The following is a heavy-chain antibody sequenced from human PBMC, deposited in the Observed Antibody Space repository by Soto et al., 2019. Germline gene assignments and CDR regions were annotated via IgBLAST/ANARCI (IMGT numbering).Heavy chain of an antibody. D-gene: IGHD3-16*01. CDR2: IYYSGSN. CDR1: GGSISSXDYY. V-gene: IGHV4-30-4*01. J-gene: IGHJ5*02. Sequence: LXLXCTVSGGSISSXDYYWSLIRQPPGKGLEWIGYIYYSGSNFYNQSLKNRVTISLDTSKIQFSLNMSSVTAADTAVYYCVREGGEDWFDPWGQGTLGTVS. CDR3: VREGGEDWFDP.